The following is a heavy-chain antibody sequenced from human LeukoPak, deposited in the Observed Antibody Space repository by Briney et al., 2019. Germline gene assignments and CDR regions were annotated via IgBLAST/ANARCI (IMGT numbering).Heavy chain of an antibody. J-gene: IGHJ5*02. V-gene: IGHV1-69*04. D-gene: IGHD1-1*01. Sequence: ASVKVSCKASGGTFSSYAISWVRQAPGQGLEWMGRIIPIFGIANYAQKFQGRVTITADKSTSTAYMELSSLRSEDTAVYYCARDQLERRGGGKWFDPWGQGTLVTVSS. CDR1: GGTFSSYA. CDR2: IIPIFGIA. CDR3: ARDQLERRGGGKWFDP.